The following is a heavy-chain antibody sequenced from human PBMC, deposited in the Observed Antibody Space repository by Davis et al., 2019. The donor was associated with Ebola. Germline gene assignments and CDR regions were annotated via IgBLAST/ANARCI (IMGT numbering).Heavy chain of an antibody. CDR2: ISSSSSSI. Sequence: PGGSLRLSCAASGFTFSSYSMNWVRQAPGKGLEWVSSISSSSSSIYYADSVKGRFTISRDNAKNTLYLQMNSLRAEDTAVYYCAKDLGGYSSSWYSLYFDYWGQGILVTVSS. D-gene: IGHD6-13*01. J-gene: IGHJ4*02. V-gene: IGHV3-21*04. CDR3: AKDLGGYSSSWYSLYFDY. CDR1: GFTFSSYS.